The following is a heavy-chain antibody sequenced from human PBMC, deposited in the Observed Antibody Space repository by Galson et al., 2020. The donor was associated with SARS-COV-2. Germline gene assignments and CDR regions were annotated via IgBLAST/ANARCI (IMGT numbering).Heavy chain of an antibody. V-gene: IGHV3-21*01. CDR2: ISSGTTYI. D-gene: IGHD1-26*01. CDR3: ARGQLMYSGRYPFDY. Sequence: GGSLRLSCAASGFTFSSYSMNWVRQAPGKGLEWVSSISSGTTYIYYADSVKGRFTISRDNAKNSLYLQMNSLRAEDTAVYYCARGQLMYSGRYPFDYWGQGTLVTVSS. CDR1: GFTFSSYS. J-gene: IGHJ4*02.